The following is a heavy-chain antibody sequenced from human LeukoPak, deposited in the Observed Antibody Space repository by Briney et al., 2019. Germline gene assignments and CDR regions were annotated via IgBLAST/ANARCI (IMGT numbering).Heavy chain of an antibody. D-gene: IGHD4-11*01. CDR1: GFTFSHYW. Sequence: GGSLRLSCATSGFTFSHYWMTWVRQAPGKGLQWVANIKQDGSEQYYLDSVKGRFIISRDDAKSSMNLQMNRLRAEDTAVYYCARGDLLGLTTGHFDYWGQGTLVTVSS. CDR2: IKQDGSEQ. V-gene: IGHV3-7*03. J-gene: IGHJ4*02. CDR3: ARGDLLGLTTGHFDY.